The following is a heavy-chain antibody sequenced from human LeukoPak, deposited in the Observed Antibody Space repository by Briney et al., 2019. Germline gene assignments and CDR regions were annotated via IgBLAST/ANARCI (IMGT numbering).Heavy chain of an antibody. CDR1: GYTFTGYY. CDR3: ARDSAVYDSSGYFLHAFDI. J-gene: IGHJ3*02. D-gene: IGHD3-22*01. Sequence: GASVKVSCKASGYTFTGYYMHWVRQAPGQGLEWMGWINPNSGGTKCAQNFQGRVTMTRDTSISTAYMELSRLRSDDTAVYYCARDSAVYDSSGYFLHAFDIWGQGIMVTVSS. V-gene: IGHV1-2*02. CDR2: INPNSGGT.